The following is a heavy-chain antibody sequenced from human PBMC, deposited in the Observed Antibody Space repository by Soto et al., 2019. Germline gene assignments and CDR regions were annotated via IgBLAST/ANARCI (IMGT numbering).Heavy chain of an antibody. J-gene: IGHJ4*02. CDR1: GFTFSSYA. V-gene: IGHV3-23*01. Sequence: EVQLLESGGGLVQPGGSLRLSCAASGFTFSSYAMSWVRQAPGKGLEWVSAISGSGGSTYYADSVKGRFTISRDNSKNTLYLQMNSLRAEDMAVYYCAKDRGGWEVGATLDYWGQGTLVTVSS. CDR3: AKDRGGWEVGATLDY. D-gene: IGHD1-26*01. CDR2: ISGSGGST.